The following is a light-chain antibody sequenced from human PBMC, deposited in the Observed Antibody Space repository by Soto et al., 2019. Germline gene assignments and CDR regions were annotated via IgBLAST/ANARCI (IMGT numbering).Light chain of an antibody. CDR2: DAS. CDR1: QSLGIW. J-gene: IGKJ1*01. Sequence: DIQMTQSPSTLSASVGDRVTITCRASQSLGIWLAWHQQKPGKAPKLLIYDASTLKSGVPSRFSGSGSGTNFTLTISSLQPDDFAPYYWQEYNSYSGTFGQGTKVEVK. V-gene: IGKV1-5*01. CDR3: QEYNSYSGT.